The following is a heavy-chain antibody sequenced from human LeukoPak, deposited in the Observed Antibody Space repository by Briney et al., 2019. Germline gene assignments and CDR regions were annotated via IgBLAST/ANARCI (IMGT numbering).Heavy chain of an antibody. CDR3: TRKDDSSGYYSGQFDY. D-gene: IGHD3-22*01. J-gene: IGHJ4*02. CDR2: IRSKAYGGTT. CDR1: GFTFGDYG. Sequence: GGSLRLSCTASGFTFGDYGMSWFRQAPGKGLEWVGFIRSKAYGGTTEYAASVKGRFTISRDDSKSIAYLQMNSLKTEDTAVYYCTRKDDSSGYYSGQFDYWGQGTLVTVSS. V-gene: IGHV3-49*03.